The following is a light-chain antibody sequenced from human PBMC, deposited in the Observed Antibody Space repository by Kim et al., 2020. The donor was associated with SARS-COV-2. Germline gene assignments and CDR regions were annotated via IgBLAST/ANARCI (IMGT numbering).Light chain of an antibody. Sequence: QLVLTQSPSASASLGASVKLTCTLNSGHSSNAIAWHQQHPEKGPRYLMRVNSDGSHTKGDGIPGRFSGSRSGAERYLTISSLQSEDEADYYCQTWGTGIWVFGGGTQLTVL. V-gene: IGLV4-69*01. J-gene: IGLJ3*02. CDR2: VNSDGSH. CDR1: SGHSSNA. CDR3: QTWGTGIWV.